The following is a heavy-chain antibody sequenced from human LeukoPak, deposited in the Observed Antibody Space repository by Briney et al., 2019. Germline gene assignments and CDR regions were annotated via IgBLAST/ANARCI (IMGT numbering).Heavy chain of an antibody. Sequence: GGSLRLSCAASGLTFSSYWMHWVRQAPGKGLVWVSRINSDGSSTSYADSVKGRFTISRDNAKNTLYLQMNSLRAEDTAVYYCARVPYYGSGSFDYWGQGTLVTVSS. CDR2: INSDGSST. J-gene: IGHJ4*02. CDR3: ARVPYYGSGSFDY. D-gene: IGHD3-10*01. CDR1: GLTFSSYW. V-gene: IGHV3-74*01.